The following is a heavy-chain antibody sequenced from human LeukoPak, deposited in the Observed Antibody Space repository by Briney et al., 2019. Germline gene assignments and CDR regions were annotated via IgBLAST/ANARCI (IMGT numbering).Heavy chain of an antibody. V-gene: IGHV4-61*02. CDR2: IYTSGTT. CDR3: ARLASRGGNLGWFDP. J-gene: IGHJ5*02. Sequence: PSQTLSLTCTVSGGSISSSNFYWHWIRQPAGKGLEWIGRIYTSGTTNYNPSLRSRVTRSVDTSQNQFSLKLSSVTAADTAVYYCARLASRGGNLGWFDPWGQGTLVTVSS. D-gene: IGHD4-23*01. CDR1: GGSISSSNFY.